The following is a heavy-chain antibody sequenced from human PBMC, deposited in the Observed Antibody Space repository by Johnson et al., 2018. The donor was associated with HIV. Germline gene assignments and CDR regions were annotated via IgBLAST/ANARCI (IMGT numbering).Heavy chain of an antibody. D-gene: IGHD6-19*01. J-gene: IGHJ3*02. Sequence: QVQLVESGGGVVQPGRSLRLSCAASGFTFSSYAMHCVRQAPGKGLEWVAVISYDGSNKYYAASVKGRFTISRDNSKNTLYLQMNSLRAEDTAVYYCARVQWLILDAFDIWGQGTMVTVS. CDR2: ISYDGSNK. CDR3: ARVQWLILDAFDI. V-gene: IGHV3-30-3*01. CDR1: GFTFSSYA.